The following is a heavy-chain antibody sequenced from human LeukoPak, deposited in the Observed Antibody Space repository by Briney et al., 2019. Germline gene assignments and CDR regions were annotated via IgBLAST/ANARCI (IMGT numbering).Heavy chain of an antibody. CDR3: ARVRAYSSASYYFDS. D-gene: IGHD3-10*01. V-gene: IGHV5-51*01. CDR1: GYDFTTYY. Sequence: GESLKISCKGSGYDFTTYYVGWVRQMPGKGLGWMGIIYPGDSDTRYSPSFQGQVTISADKSISAAYLQWSSLKASDTAMYYCARVRAYSSASYYFDSWGQGTLVTVSS. CDR2: IYPGDSDT. J-gene: IGHJ4*02.